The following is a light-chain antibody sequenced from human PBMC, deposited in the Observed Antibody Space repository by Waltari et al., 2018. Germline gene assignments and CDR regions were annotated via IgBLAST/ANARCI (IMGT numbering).Light chain of an antibody. CDR1: SSTIGSHF. CDR2: RND. J-gene: IGLJ2*01. V-gene: IGLV1-47*01. Sequence: QSVVTQPPSASGTPGQRVTISCSGSSSTIGSHFVYWYQQLPGATPKVLIFRNDRRPAGVPDRFSGSKSGTSASLDISGLRSEDEANYYCATWDGSLSAVVFGGGTKLTVL. CDR3: ATWDGSLSAVV.